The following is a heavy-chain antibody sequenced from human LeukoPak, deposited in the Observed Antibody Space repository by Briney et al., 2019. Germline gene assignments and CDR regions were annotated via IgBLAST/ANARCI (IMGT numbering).Heavy chain of an antibody. CDR3: AGRRRYGGYIDY. Sequence: PSETLSLTCPVSGGSISSYYWSWIRQPPGKGLEWIGYIYYSGSTNYNPYMKRRVTISVDTSKNQFSLELSSVTAADTAVYYCAGRRRYGGYIDYWGQGTLVTVSS. CDR1: GGSISSYY. V-gene: IGHV4-59*01. J-gene: IGHJ4*02. CDR2: IYYSGST. D-gene: IGHD3-16*02.